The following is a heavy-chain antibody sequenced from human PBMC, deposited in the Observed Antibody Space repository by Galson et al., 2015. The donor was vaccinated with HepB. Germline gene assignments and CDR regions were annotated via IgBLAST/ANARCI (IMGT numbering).Heavy chain of an antibody. CDR1: GYTFSIYS. CDR3: ARGALVVAVGATQNNWFDP. V-gene: IGHV1-18*01. Sequence: SVKVSCKASGYTFSIYSITWVRQAPGQGLEWVGWVSPHNRDTNYAQNFQGRVTMTTDTSTSTAYMELRSLRSDDTAVYYCARGALVVAVGATQNNWFDPWGRGTLVTVSS. J-gene: IGHJ5*02. CDR2: VSPHNRDT. D-gene: IGHD2-15*01.